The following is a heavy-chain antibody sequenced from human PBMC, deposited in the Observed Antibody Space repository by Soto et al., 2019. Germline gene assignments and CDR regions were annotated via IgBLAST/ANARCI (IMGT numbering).Heavy chain of an antibody. CDR2: IKQDGSEK. V-gene: IGHV3-7*01. D-gene: IGHD3-3*01. CDR3: ARVKYYDFWSGYFYYFDY. Sequence: GGSLRLCCAASGFTFSIYWMSWVRHAPGKGLEWVANIKQDGSEKYYVDSVKGRFTISRDNAKNSLYLQMNSLRAEDTAVYYCARVKYYDFWSGYFYYFDYWGQGTLVTVSS. J-gene: IGHJ4*02. CDR1: GFTFSIYW.